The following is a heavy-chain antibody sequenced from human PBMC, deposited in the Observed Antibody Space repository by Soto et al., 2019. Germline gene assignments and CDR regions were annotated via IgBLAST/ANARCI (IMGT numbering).Heavy chain of an antibody. D-gene: IGHD2-15*01. CDR1: GGSISSGFYY. CDR3: ARVKVLGDCSGGSCYPSYYYYGMDV. V-gene: IGHV4-31*03. J-gene: IGHJ6*02. CDR2: IYYSGST. Sequence: SETLSLTCTVSGGSISSGFYYRSWIRQHPGKGLEWIGYIYYSGSTYYNPSLKSRVTISVDTSKNQFSLELSSVTAADTAVYYCARVKVLGDCSGGSCYPSYYYYGMDVWGQGTKVTVSS.